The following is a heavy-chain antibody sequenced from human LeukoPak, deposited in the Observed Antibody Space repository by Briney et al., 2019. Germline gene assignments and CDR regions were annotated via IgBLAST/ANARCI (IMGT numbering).Heavy chain of an antibody. D-gene: IGHD6-13*01. Sequence: QPGGSLRLSCAASGFTFSSYAMHWVRQAPGKGLEWVAVISYDGSNKYYADSVKGRFTISRDNSKNTLYLQMNSLRAEDTAVYYCVRDPGQQLVWENYYYYMDVWGKGTTVTVSS. V-gene: IGHV3-30-3*01. CDR2: ISYDGSNK. CDR1: GFTFSSYA. CDR3: VRDPGQQLVWENYYYYMDV. J-gene: IGHJ6*03.